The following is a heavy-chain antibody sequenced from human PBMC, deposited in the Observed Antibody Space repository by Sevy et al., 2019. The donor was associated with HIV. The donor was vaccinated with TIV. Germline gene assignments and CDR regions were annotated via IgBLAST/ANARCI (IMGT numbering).Heavy chain of an antibody. J-gene: IGHJ6*02. Sequence: SQTLSLTCAISGDSVSSNSAAWNWIRQSPSRGLEWLGRTYYRSKWYNDYAVSVKSRITINPDTSKNQFSLQLNSVTPEDTVVYYCARDRAGLIAVAGTGNYYYYGMDVWGQGTTVTVSS. V-gene: IGHV6-1*01. CDR1: GDSVSSNSAA. CDR3: ARDRAGLIAVAGTGNYYYYGMDV. D-gene: IGHD6-19*01. CDR2: TYYRSKWYN.